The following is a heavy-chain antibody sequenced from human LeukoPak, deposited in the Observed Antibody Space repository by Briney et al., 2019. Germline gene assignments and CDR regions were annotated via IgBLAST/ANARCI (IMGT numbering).Heavy chain of an antibody. Sequence: ASVKVSCKASGYTFINYGISWVRQAPGQGLEWMGWISGYNDKINYAQKFQGRVIMTTDTSTSTAYMELRSLRSDDTAVYYCARDFYGSGSYYKAGGYWGQGTLVTVSS. J-gene: IGHJ4*02. V-gene: IGHV1-18*01. D-gene: IGHD3-10*01. CDR2: ISGYNDKI. CDR1: GYTFINYG. CDR3: ARDFYGSGSYYKAGGY.